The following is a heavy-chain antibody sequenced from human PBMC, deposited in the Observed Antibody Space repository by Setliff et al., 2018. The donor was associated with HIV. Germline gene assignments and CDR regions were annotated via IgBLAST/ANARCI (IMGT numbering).Heavy chain of an antibody. Sequence: GSLRLSCAASGFTFSNYNMNWVRQAPGKGLEWVSSISSSSTYIYYADSVKGRFTISRDNAKNSLYLQMNSLRAEDTAVYYCARPQHIYDDSSDDYWGQGTLVTVSS. CDR2: ISSSSTYI. J-gene: IGHJ4*02. CDR1: GFTFSNYN. D-gene: IGHD3-22*01. V-gene: IGHV3-21*04. CDR3: ARPQHIYDDSSDDY.